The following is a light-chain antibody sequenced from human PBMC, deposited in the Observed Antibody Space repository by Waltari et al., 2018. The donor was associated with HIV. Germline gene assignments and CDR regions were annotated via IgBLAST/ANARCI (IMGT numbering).Light chain of an antibody. J-gene: IGLJ2*01. V-gene: IGLV2-8*01. CDR1: NRDLGSYAY. CDR3: SSFADRDGFYVL. Sequence: QSALTQPPSASGSPGQSVPLSCTGSNRDLGSYAYVSWYQLHPGKAPKLVISEVTKRPSGVSDRFSGSKSANTAFLTVSGLQAEDEADYYCSSFADRDGFYVLFGGGTRLTVL. CDR2: EVT.